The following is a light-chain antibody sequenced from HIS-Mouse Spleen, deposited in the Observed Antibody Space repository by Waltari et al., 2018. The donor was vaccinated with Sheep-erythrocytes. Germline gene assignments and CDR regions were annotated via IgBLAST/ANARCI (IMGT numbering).Light chain of an antibody. CDR2: DVS. V-gene: IGLV2-11*01. CDR3: CSYAGSYNHV. CDR1: SSDVGGYNY. J-gene: IGLJ1*01. Sequence: QSALTQPRSVSGSPGQSLTISCTGTSSDVGGYNYVSWYQQHPGKAPKLMNYDVSKRPSGVPDRFSGSKSGNTASLTISGLQAEDEADYYCCSYAGSYNHVFATGTKVTVL.